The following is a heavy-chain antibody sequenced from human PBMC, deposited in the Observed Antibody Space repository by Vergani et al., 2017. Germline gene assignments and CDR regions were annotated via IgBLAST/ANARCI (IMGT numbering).Heavy chain of an antibody. CDR1: GFSLSTSGVG. D-gene: IGHD3-10*01. V-gene: IGHV2-5*02. CDR2: IYWDDDK. Sequence: ITLKESGPTLVKPTQTLTLTCTFSGFSLSTSGVGVGWIRQPPGKALEWLALIYWDDDKRYSPALKSRLTITKDTSKNQCVLTMANMDPVDTATSYCAHSLTANYDGSGSASNWFDPWGQGTLVTVSS. J-gene: IGHJ5*02. CDR3: AHSLTANYDGSGSASNWFDP.